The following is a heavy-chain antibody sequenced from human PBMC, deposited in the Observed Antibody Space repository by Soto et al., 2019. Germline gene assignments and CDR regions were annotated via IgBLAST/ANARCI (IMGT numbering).Heavy chain of an antibody. CDR1: GFTVTSNG. Sequence: EVKLLESGGGLVQPGGSLRLSCGVSGFTVTSNGVSWVRQAPGKGLEWVSAISPNGQGIWYADSVKGRFTISRDISRNTVFLHMDRLRAEDTAVYYCAKDRQYPRDYFPYWGQGTLVTVSS. CDR3: AKDRQYPRDYFPY. D-gene: IGHD4-4*01. J-gene: IGHJ4*02. V-gene: IGHV3-23*01. CDR2: ISPNGQGI.